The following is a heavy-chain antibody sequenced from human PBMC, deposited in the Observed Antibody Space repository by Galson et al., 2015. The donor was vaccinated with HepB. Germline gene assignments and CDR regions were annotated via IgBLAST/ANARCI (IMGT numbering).Heavy chain of an antibody. CDR2: TYHRAQWYN. CDR3: ARLKTAGGASFFDF. Sequence: CAISGDSVSSNSAAWNWIRQSPSRGLEWLGGTYHRAQWYNDYAASVKTRITFTQDTTKNQFSLHLKSVTPEDTAIYYCARLKTAGGASFFDFWGQGTLVTVSS. CDR1: GDSVSSNSAA. V-gene: IGHV6-1*01. J-gene: IGHJ4*02. D-gene: IGHD1-1*01.